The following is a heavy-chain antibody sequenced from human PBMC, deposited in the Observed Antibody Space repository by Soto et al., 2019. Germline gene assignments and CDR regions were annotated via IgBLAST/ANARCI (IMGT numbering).Heavy chain of an antibody. CDR2: INWNSGSI. V-gene: IGHV3-9*01. CDR1: GFTFDDFA. CDR3: AGAAPTLYVSASYAYFDY. Sequence: GGSMRLSCAASGFTFDDFARNWVRHAPGKGLEWVSGINWNSGSIGDADSVQGRFPISRDNVKNSLYLQMTSLRRADTALYYCAGAAPTLYVSASYAYFDYLCQGTLVTVSS. J-gene: IGHJ4*02. D-gene: IGHD3-10*01.